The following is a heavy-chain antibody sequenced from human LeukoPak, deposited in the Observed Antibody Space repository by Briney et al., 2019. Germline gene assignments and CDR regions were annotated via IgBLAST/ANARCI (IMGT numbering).Heavy chain of an antibody. CDR2: INPDGNEK. Sequence: PGGSLRLSCAASGFTFNTYWMNWVRQAPGKGLEWVANINPDGNEKYLVGSVKGRFSISRDNANNLLYLQMSGLRAEDTAVYYCMPGSGYWGQGTLVTVSS. J-gene: IGHJ4*02. D-gene: IGHD2-15*01. CDR3: MPGSGY. CDR1: GFTFNTYW. V-gene: IGHV3-7*01.